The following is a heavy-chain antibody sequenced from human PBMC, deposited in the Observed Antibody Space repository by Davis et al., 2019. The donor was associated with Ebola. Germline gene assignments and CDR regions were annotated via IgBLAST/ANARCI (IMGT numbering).Heavy chain of an antibody. CDR1: GFTFSGSA. CDR2: IRSKANSYAT. V-gene: IGHV3-73*01. D-gene: IGHD6-19*01. J-gene: IGHJ4*02. CDR3: TTGGSGWFLFNQ. Sequence: GGSLRLSCAASGFTFSGSAMHWVRQASGKGLEWVGRIRSKANSYATAYAASVKGRFTISRDDSKNTAYLQMNSLKTEDTAVYYCTTGGSGWFLFNQWGQGTLVTVSA.